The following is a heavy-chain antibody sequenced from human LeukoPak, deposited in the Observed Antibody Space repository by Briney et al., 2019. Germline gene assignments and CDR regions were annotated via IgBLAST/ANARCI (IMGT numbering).Heavy chain of an antibody. J-gene: IGHJ6*03. V-gene: IGHV3-30*02. CDR1: GFTFISYG. Sequence: GGSLRLSCAASGFTFISYGMHWVREAPGKGREWGAFIRYDGNHKYYVGSVKGRFTISRDNYQNTLSLQMNSLRAEDTAVYYCAKGSGWEMSYYYYYMDVWGKGTTVTISS. CDR2: IRYDGNHK. CDR3: AKGSGWEMSYYYYYMDV. D-gene: IGHD1-26*01.